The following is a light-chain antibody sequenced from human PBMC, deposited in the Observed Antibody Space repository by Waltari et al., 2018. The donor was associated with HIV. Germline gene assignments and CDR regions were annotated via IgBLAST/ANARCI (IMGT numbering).Light chain of an antibody. V-gene: IGKV1-5*03. J-gene: IGKJ1*01. CDR1: QNIHKW. CDR3: HDYATSSHA. CDR2: AAS. Sequence: DIQMTQSPSIISASVGDRVTITCRASQNIHKWLAWYQQTPGKAPKVLMFAASTLVDGVPSRFSGSRSGTEFNLTISSLQPDDFATYYCHDYATSSHAFDQGTKV.